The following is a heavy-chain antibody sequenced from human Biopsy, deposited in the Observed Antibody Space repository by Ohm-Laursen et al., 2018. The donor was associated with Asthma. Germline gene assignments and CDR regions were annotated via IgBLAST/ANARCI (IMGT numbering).Heavy chain of an antibody. J-gene: IGHJ5*02. CDR1: GYTFIGCH. Sequence: ASVKVSCKVSGYTFIGCHIHWMRQAPGQGLEWMGRINPNSGGTNYAQKFQGRVTMTRDTSISTAYMEVSRIRSDDTAVYYCARGQKSAGDRWFDPWGQGTLVTVSS. CDR3: ARGQKSAGDRWFDP. D-gene: IGHD6-13*01. V-gene: IGHV1-2*06. CDR2: INPNSGGT.